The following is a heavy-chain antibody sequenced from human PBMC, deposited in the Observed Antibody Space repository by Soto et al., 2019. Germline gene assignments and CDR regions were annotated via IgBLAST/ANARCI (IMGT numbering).Heavy chain of an antibody. Sequence: TSETLSLTCTVSGGSISSGDYYWSWIRQPPGKGLEWIGYIYYSGSTYYNPSLKSRVTISVDTSKNQFSLKLSSVTAADTAVYYCARFGHGSSWYWSWFDPWGQGTLVTVSS. D-gene: IGHD6-13*01. CDR2: IYYSGST. V-gene: IGHV4-30-4*01. CDR1: GGSISSGDYY. CDR3: ARFGHGSSWYWSWFDP. J-gene: IGHJ5*02.